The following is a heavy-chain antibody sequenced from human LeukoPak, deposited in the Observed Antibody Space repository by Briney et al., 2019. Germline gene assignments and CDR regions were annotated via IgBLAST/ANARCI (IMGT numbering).Heavy chain of an antibody. Sequence: GSSVKVSCKASGGTFSSYAISWVRQAPGQGLERMGGIIPIFGTANYAQKFQGRVTITADESTSTAYMELSSLRSEDTAVYYCARERTLVGGADIWGQGTKVTVSS. CDR3: ARERTLVGGADI. CDR1: GGTFSSYA. CDR2: IIPIFGTA. V-gene: IGHV1-69*01. D-gene: IGHD2-21*01. J-gene: IGHJ3*02.